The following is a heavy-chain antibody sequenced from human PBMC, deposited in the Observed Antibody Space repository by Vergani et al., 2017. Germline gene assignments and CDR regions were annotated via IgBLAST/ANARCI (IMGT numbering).Heavy chain of an antibody. Sequence: EVQVVESGGGLVQPGGSLRLSCAASGITFWKFGMHWVRQVPGKGLEWLGHIRRRSEHYATAYGPSLIGRATISRDDSTNTAYLQLSSLGTDDTAIYFCSAQTQSCHDYWGQGTLVAVSS. V-gene: IGHV3-73*01. D-gene: IGHD3-10*01. CDR3: SAQTQSCHDY. CDR1: GITFWKFG. CDR2: IRRRSEHYAT. J-gene: IGHJ4*02.